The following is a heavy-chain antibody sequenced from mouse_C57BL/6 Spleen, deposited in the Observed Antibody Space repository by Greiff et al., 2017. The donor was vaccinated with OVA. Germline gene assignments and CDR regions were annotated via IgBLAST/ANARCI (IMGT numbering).Heavy chain of an antibody. CDR1: GYAFSSSW. J-gene: IGHJ3*01. CDR3: ARWDYSNYGGTWFAY. V-gene: IGHV1-82*01. Sequence: LVESGPELVKPGASVKISCKASGYAFSSSWMNWVKQRPGKGLEWIGRIYPGDGDTNYNGKFKGKATLTADKSSSTAYMQLSSLTSEDSAVYFGARWDYSNYGGTWFAYWGQGTLVTVSA. D-gene: IGHD2-5*01. CDR2: IYPGDGDT.